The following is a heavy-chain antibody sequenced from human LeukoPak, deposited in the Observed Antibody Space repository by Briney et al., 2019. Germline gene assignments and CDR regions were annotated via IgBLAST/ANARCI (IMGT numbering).Heavy chain of an antibody. J-gene: IGHJ3*02. V-gene: IGHV4-30-4*08. D-gene: IGHD6-13*01. CDR2: IYYSGST. Sequence: PSETLSLTCTVSGGSISSGDYYWSWIRQPPGKGLEWIGYIYYSGSTYYNPSLKSRVTISVDTSKNQFSLKLSSVTAADTAVYYCASHGIAAALGAFDIWGQGTMVTVSS. CDR3: ASHGIAAALGAFDI. CDR1: GGSISSGDYY.